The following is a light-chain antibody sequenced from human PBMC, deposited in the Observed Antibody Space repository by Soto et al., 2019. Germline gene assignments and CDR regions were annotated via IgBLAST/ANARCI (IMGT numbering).Light chain of an antibody. J-gene: IGKJ1*01. CDR2: DAS. CDR3: QQYDASSPWT. V-gene: IGKV1-5*01. CDR1: QSISDY. Sequence: DLQMTQSPSTLSASVGDRVTISCRASQSISDYLAWYQQKPGKAPKLLIYDASTLESGVPSRFTGSASGTEFTLTITSLEPDDFATYFCQQYDASSPWTFGQGTKVDIK.